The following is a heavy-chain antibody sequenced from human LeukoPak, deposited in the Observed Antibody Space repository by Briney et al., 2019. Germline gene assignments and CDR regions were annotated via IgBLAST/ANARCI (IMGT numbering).Heavy chain of an antibody. CDR3: AREEEWLRAFDI. Sequence: GGSLRLSCAASGFTFSSYSMNWVRQAPGKGLEWVSSISSSSSYIYYADSVKGRFTISRDNAKNSLYLQMNSLRAEDTAVYYCAREEEWLRAFDIWGQGTMVTVSS. D-gene: IGHD3-3*01. CDR1: GFTFSSYS. CDR2: ISSSSSYI. V-gene: IGHV3-21*01. J-gene: IGHJ3*02.